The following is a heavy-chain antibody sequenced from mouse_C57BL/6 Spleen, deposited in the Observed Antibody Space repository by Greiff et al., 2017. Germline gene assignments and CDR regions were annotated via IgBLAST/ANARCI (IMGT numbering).Heavy chain of an antibody. CDR2: INPSNGGT. CDR1: GYTFTSYW. J-gene: IGHJ1*03. Sequence: VQLQQSGTELVKPGASVKLSCKASGYTFTSYWMHWVKQRPGQGLEWIGNINPSNGGTNYNEKFKSKATLTVDKSSSTAYMQLSSLTSEDSAVYYCARDYYGSSGNWYFDVWGTGTTVTVSS. V-gene: IGHV1-53*01. D-gene: IGHD1-1*01. CDR3: ARDYYGSSGNWYFDV.